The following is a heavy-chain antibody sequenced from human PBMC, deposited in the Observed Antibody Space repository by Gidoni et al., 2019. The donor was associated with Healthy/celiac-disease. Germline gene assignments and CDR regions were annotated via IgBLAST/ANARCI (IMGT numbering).Heavy chain of an antibody. CDR3: ARQGDYGDLRLDAFDI. J-gene: IGHJ3*02. CDR1: GYSFTSYW. CDR2: IDPSDSYT. Sequence: EVQLVQSGAEVKKPGESLRISCKGSGYSFTSYWISWVRQMPGKGLEWMGRIDPSDSYTNYSPSFQGHVTISADKSISTAYLQWSSLKASDTAMYYCARQGDYGDLRLDAFDIWGQGTMVTVSS. V-gene: IGHV5-10-1*01. D-gene: IGHD4-17*01.